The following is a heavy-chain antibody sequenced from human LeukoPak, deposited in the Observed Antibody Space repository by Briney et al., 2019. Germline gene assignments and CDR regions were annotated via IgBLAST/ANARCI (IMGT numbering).Heavy chain of an antibody. D-gene: IGHD6-13*01. CDR1: GGSISSSSYY. J-gene: IGHJ4*02. CDR2: IYYSGST. Sequence: SETLSLTCTVSGGSISSSSYYWGWIRQPPGKGLEWIGSIYYSGSTYYNPSLKSQVTISVDTSKNQFSLKLSSVTAADTAVYYCARKIAAAVNYDYWGQGTLVTVSS. CDR3: ARKIAAAVNYDY. V-gene: IGHV4-39*01.